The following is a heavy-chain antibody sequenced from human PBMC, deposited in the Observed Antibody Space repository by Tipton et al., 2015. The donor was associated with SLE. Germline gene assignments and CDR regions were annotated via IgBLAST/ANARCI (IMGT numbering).Heavy chain of an antibody. V-gene: IGHV4-59*02. CDR2: IFYSGST. Sequence: TLSLTCTVSGDSVSGQSWSWIRQPAGKGLEWIGYIFYSGSTNYNPSLKSRVTISQDSFQNQFSLKLSSVTAADTAVYYCARSARGGFDLWGQGTMVTVSS. CDR3: ARSARGGFDL. J-gene: IGHJ3*01. D-gene: IGHD3-10*01. CDR1: GDSVSGQS.